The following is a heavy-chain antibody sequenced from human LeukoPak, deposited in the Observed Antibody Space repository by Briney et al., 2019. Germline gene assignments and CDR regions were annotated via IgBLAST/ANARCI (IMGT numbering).Heavy chain of an antibody. J-gene: IGHJ4*02. Sequence: GGSLRLSCAASGFTFSSYWMHWVRQAPGRGLEWVASIKDDGSEKNYVDSVKGRFTISRDNANKSLCLQMNSLRAEDTAVYYCVAAGGYWGQGALVTVSS. D-gene: IGHD6-13*01. V-gene: IGHV3-7*05. CDR2: IKDDGSEK. CDR3: VAAGGY. CDR1: GFTFSSYW.